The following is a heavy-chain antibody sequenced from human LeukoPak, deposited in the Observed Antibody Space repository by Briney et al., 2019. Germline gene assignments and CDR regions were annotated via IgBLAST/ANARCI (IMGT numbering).Heavy chain of an antibody. V-gene: IGHV4-59*01. CDR1: GGSISSYY. CDR3: ASHLMTVRVVISAFDI. J-gene: IGHJ3*02. CDR2: IYYSGST. D-gene: IGHD3-10*01. Sequence: PSETLSLTCTVSGGSISSYYWSWIRQPPGKGLEWIGYIYYSGSTNYNPSLKSRVTISVDTSKNQFSLKLSSVTAADTAVYYCASHLMTVRVVISAFDIWGQGTMVTVSS.